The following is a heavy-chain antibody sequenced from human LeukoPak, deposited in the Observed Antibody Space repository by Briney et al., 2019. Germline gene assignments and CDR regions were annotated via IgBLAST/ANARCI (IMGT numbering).Heavy chain of an antibody. Sequence: ASVKVSCKASGYTFTSYGISWVRQAPGQGLEWMGWISAYNGNTNYAQKLQGRVTMTTDTSTSTAYMELRSLRSDDTAVYYCARGYKPAYSTGWSIFDYWGQGTLVAVSS. CDR3: ARGYKPAYSTGWSIFDY. CDR1: GYTFTSYG. J-gene: IGHJ4*02. V-gene: IGHV1-18*01. CDR2: ISAYNGNT. D-gene: IGHD6-19*01.